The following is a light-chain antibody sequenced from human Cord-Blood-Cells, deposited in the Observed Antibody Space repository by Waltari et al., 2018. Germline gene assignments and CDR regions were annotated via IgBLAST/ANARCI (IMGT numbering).Light chain of an antibody. CDR1: SSDVGGYNY. V-gene: IGLV2-8*01. J-gene: IGLJ1*01. CDR3: SSYAGSNNYV. CDR2: EVS. Sequence: QSALPQPPSASGSPGQSVTLSCTGTSSDVGGYNYVSWYQQHPGKAPKLMIYEVSKRPSGVPDRFSGSKSGNTASLTVSGLQAEDEADYYCSSYAGSNNYVFGTGTKVTVL.